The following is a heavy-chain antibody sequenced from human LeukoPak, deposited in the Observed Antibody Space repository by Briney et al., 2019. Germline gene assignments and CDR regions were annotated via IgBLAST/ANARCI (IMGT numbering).Heavy chain of an antibody. D-gene: IGHD6-19*01. CDR3: AKDLAVAGTYYFDY. CDR1: GFNFSTYA. V-gene: IGHV3-23*01. Sequence: PGGSLRLSCAASGFNFSTYAMSWVRQAPGKGLEWVSAISGSGGSTYYADAVKGRFTISRDNSKTTLYLQMDSLRAEDTAIYYCAKDLAVAGTYYFDYWGQGTLVTVSS. J-gene: IGHJ4*02. CDR2: ISGSGGST.